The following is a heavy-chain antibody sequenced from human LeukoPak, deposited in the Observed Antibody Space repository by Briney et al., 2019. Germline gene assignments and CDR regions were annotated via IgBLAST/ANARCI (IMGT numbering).Heavy chain of an antibody. CDR3: ARDGAGGEIDY. Sequence: PGGSLRLSCAASGFTFSSYDMHWVRQAPGKGLEWVAVIWYDGSNKYYADSVKGRFTISRDNSKNTLYLQMNSLRAEDTAVYYCARDGAGGEIDYWGQGTLVTVSS. D-gene: IGHD3-16*01. J-gene: IGHJ4*02. V-gene: IGHV3-33*01. CDR1: GFTFSSYD. CDR2: IWYDGSNK.